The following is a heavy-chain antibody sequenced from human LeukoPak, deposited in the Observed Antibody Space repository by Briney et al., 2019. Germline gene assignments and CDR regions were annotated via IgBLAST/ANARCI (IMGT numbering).Heavy chain of an antibody. V-gene: IGHV4-30-4*01. J-gene: IGHJ4*02. CDR1: GGSISSGDYY. CDR3: AREDIVLMVPDY. D-gene: IGHD2-8*01. Sequence: SQTLSLTCTVSGGSISSGDYYWSWIRQPPGKGLEWIGYIYYSGSTYYNPSLKSRVTISVDTSKNQFSLKLSSVTAADTAVYYCAREDIVLMVPDYWGQGTLVTVSS. CDR2: IYYSGST.